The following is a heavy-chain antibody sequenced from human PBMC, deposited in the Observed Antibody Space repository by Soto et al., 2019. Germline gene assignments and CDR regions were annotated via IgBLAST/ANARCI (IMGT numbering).Heavy chain of an antibody. CDR3: ARDRIPTGMDV. J-gene: IGHJ6*02. V-gene: IGHV3-66*01. CDR1: GFTVSSNY. CDR2: IYSGGTT. Sequence: EVQLVESGGGLVQPGGSLRLSCAASGFTVSSNYMSWVRQAPGKGLEWVSVIYSGGTTYYPDSVKGRSTISRHNSKNTLYPQMNSLRAEDTAVYYCARDRIPTGMDVWGQGTTVTVSS.